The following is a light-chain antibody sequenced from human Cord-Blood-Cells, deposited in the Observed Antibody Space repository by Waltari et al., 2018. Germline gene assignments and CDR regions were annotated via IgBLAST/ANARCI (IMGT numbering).Light chain of an antibody. Sequence: QLVLTQSPSASASLGASVKLPCTLSSGHSSSAIAWHQQQPEKGPRYLMKLNSDGSHSKGDGIPDRFSGSSSGAERYLTISSLQSEDEADYYCQTWGTGNWVFGGGTKLTVL. V-gene: IGLV4-69*01. CDR2: LNSDGSH. CDR3: QTWGTGNWV. CDR1: SGHSSSA. J-gene: IGLJ3*02.